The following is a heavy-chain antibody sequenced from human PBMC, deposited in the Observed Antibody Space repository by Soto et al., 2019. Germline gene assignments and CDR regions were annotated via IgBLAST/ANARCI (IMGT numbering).Heavy chain of an antibody. CDR2: VYQTVRT. J-gene: IGHJ4*02. D-gene: IGHD3-3*01. CDR3: ARDFAYFDS. CDR1: GASFMSGSYS. V-gene: IGHV4-61*01. Sequence: SETLSLTFPVPGASFMSGSYSWSCIRQPPGKGLAWLGSVYQTVRTSYTPSLKSRVSISMDTSKNQFSLNLDSVTAADTAVYFCARDFAYFDSCGQGTLVTVSS.